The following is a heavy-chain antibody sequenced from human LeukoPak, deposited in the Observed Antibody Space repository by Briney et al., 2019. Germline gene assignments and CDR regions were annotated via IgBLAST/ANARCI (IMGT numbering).Heavy chain of an antibody. J-gene: IGHJ4*02. V-gene: IGHV4-59*01. CDR2: IYYSGST. D-gene: IGHD2/OR15-2a*01. Sequence: SETLSLTCSVSGGSISNYYWSWIRLPPGKGLEWIGYIYYSGSTNYNPSLKSRVTISVDTSKNQFSLKLSSVTAADTAVYYCARGEYGGYQYWGQGTLVTVSS. CDR1: GGSISNYY. CDR3: ARGEYGGYQY.